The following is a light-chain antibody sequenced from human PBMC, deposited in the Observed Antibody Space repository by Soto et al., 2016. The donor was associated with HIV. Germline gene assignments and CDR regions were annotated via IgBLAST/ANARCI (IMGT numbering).Light chain of an antibody. CDR2: KAS. V-gene: IGKV1-5*03. J-gene: IGKJ1*01. CDR3: QQYNTFSQRI. Sequence: DIQMTQSPSTLSASVGDRVTITCRASQSINNWLAWYQQKPGKAPKLLIYKASSLESGVPSRFSGSGSGTEFTLTISSLQPDDFATYYCQQYNTFSQRIFGLGTKVEIQ. CDR1: QSINNW.